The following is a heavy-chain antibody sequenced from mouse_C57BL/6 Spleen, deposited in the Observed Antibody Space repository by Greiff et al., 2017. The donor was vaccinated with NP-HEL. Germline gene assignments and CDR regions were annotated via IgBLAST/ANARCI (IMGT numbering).Heavy chain of an antibody. D-gene: IGHD3-3*01. CDR2: ISYDGSN. J-gene: IGHJ1*03. CDR3: ASEGDVYFDV. Sequence: EVQLQQSGPGLVKPSQSLSLTCSVTGYSITSGYYWNWIRQFPGNKLEWMGYISYDGSNNYNPSLKNRISITRDTSKNQFFLKLNSVTTEDTATYYCASEGDVYFDVWGTGTTVTVSS. V-gene: IGHV3-6*01. CDR1: GYSITSGYY.